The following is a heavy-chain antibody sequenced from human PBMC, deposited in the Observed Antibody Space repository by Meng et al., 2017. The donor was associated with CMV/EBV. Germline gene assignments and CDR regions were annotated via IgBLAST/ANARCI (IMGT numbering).Heavy chain of an antibody. J-gene: IGHJ6*02. CDR1: GYTFTGYY. CDR3: ARDLCGGDCYSAHYYYYYGTDV. V-gene: IGHV1-2*02. Sequence: ASVKVSCKASGYTFTGYYMHWVRQAPGQGLEWMGWINPNSGGTNYAQKFQGRVTMTRDTSISTAYMELSRLRSDDTAVYYCARDLCGGDCYSAHYYYYYGTDVWGQGTTVTVSS. D-gene: IGHD2-21*01. CDR2: INPNSGGT.